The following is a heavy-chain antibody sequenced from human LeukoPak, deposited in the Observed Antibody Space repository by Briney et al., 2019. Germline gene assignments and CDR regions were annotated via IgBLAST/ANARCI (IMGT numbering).Heavy chain of an antibody. CDR3: ASPPPASETGGSHPVYIDY. V-gene: IGHV3-23*01. Sequence: HPGGSLRLSCAGSGFTFSNYDMRWVRQAPGQGLQWLSTITASGTSTSYADAVKGRFTISGDNSRNTLYLQMNSLRAEDTAVYYCASPPPASETGGSHPVYIDYWGQGILVTVS. CDR2: ITASGTST. D-gene: IGHD2-8*02. CDR1: GFTFSNYD. J-gene: IGHJ4*02.